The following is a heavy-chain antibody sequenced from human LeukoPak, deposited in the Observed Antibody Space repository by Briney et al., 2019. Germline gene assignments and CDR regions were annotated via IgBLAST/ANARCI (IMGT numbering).Heavy chain of an antibody. J-gene: IGHJ4*02. D-gene: IGHD1-26*01. CDR3: ATDILGTRAFDY. V-gene: IGHV3-7*03. Sequence: GGSLRLSCVASGFSFNTYWMTWIRQAPGKGLEWVANIKEDGSEKHYVDSVKGRFTISRDNAKNSLYLQMNSLRVEDTAVYYCATDILGTRAFDYWGQGTLVTVSS. CDR2: IKEDGSEK. CDR1: GFSFNTYW.